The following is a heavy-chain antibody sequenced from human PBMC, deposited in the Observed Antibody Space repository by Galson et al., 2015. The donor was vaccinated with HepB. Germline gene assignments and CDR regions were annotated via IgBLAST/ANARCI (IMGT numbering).Heavy chain of an antibody. CDR3: ARDSYNWNYNSNLYYDYYGMDV. CDR1: GFTFSSYG. CDR2: IWYDGNNK. V-gene: IGHV3-33*01. J-gene: IGHJ6*02. Sequence: SLRLSCAASGFTFSSYGMHWVRQAPGKGLEWVAVIWYDGNNKYYADSVKGRFTISRDNSKNTLYLQMNSLRADDTAVYYCARDSYNWNYNSNLYYDYYGMDVWGQGTTVTVSS. D-gene: IGHD1-7*01.